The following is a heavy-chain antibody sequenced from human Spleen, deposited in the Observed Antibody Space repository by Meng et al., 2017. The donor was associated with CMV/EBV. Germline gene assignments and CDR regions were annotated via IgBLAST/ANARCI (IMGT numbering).Heavy chain of an antibody. Sequence: SGNYYWTWIRQHPGKGLEWIGYIYYSESTYYNPSLKSRVTISVDTSKNQFSLKLSSVTAADTAVYYCARGAGGYSSGRWVINWFDLWGQGTLVTVSS. CDR1: SGNYY. CDR3: ARGAGGYSSGRWVINWFDL. CDR2: IYYSEST. D-gene: IGHD6-19*01. V-gene: IGHV4-31*02. J-gene: IGHJ5*02.